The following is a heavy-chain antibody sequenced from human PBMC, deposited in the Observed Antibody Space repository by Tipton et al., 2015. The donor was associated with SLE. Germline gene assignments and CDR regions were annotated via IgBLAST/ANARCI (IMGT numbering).Heavy chain of an antibody. CDR1: GFTFSSYS. CDR3: ARDLVVAAAPYGMDV. CDR2: ISSSSSYI. D-gene: IGHD6-13*01. J-gene: IGHJ6*02. V-gene: IGHV3-21*01. Sequence: AASGFTFSSYSMNWVRQAPGKGLEWVSSISSSSSYIYYADSVKGRFTISRDNAKNSLYLQMNSLRAEDTAVYYCARDLVVAAAPYGMDVWGQGTTVTVSS.